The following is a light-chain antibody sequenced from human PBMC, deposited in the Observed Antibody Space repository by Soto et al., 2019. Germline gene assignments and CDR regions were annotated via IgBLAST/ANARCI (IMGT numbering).Light chain of an antibody. CDR2: GAS. J-gene: IGKJ1*01. V-gene: IGKV3-20*01. Sequence: EIVLPQSPGALSLSPGERATLSCRASQSISSSYLAWYQQKPGQAPRLLVYGASSRATGIPDRFSGSGSGTDFTLTISRLEPEDFALYYCQQYSSTFWTFGQGTKV. CDR3: QQYSSTFWT. CDR1: QSISSSY.